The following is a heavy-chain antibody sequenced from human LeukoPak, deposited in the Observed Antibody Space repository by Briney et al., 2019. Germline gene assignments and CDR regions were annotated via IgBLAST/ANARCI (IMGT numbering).Heavy chain of an antibody. D-gene: IGHD2-15*01. CDR1: GIIFSNLG. Sequence: GGSLRLSCEACGIIFSNLGMHWVRQAPGKGLEWMAIIWYDGSNKYYADSVKGRFTIYRDNSQNTMYLQMNSLRAEDTAVYYCAKAVCSGASCFSNSRDAFDIWGQGTMVTVSS. CDR3: AKAVCSGASCFSNSRDAFDI. V-gene: IGHV3-33*06. J-gene: IGHJ3*02. CDR2: IWYDGSNK.